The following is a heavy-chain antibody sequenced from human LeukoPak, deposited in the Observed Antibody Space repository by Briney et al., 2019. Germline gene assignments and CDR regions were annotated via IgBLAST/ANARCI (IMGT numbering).Heavy chain of an antibody. D-gene: IGHD2-21*02. Sequence: GGSLRLSCAASGFTFSSYWMSWVRQAPGKGLEWVANIKQDGSEKYYVDSVKGRFTISRDNAKNSLYLQMNSLRAEDTAVYYCARDAPDFFYAFNIWGQGTMVTVSS. CDR2: IKQDGSEK. V-gene: IGHV3-7*01. CDR1: GFTFSSYW. J-gene: IGHJ3*02. CDR3: ARDAPDFFYAFNI.